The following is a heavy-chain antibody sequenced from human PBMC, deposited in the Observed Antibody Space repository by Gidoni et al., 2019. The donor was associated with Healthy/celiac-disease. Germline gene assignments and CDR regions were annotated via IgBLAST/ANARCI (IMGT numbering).Heavy chain of an antibody. CDR2: IYYSGST. CDR1: GCSISSGGYY. J-gene: IGHJ4*02. Sequence: QVQLQESGPGLVKPSQTLSLTCPVSGCSISSGGYYWSWIRQHPGKGLEWIGYIYYSGSTYYNPSLKSRVTISVDTSKNQFSRKLSSVTAADTAVYYCARSYSSSWPAVDWGQGTLVTVSS. CDR3: ARSYSSSWPAVD. D-gene: IGHD6-13*01. V-gene: IGHV4-31*03.